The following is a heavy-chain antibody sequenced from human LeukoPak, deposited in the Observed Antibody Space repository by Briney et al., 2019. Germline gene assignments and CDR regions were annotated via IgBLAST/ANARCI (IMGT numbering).Heavy chain of an antibody. V-gene: IGHV3-33*01. J-gene: IGHJ4*02. D-gene: IGHD3-16*01. CDR3: ARDSEGFVDY. Sequence: PGRSLRLSCAASGFTFSSYGMHWVRQAAGKGLEWVAVIWYDGSNKYYADSVKGRFAISRDNSKNTLYLQMNSLRAEDTAVYYCARDSEGFVDYWGQGTLVTVSS. CDR1: GFTFSSYG. CDR2: IWYDGSNK.